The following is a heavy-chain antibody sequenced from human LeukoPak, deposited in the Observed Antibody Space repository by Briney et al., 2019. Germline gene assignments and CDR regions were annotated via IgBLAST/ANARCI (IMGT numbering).Heavy chain of an antibody. CDR1: GSRFTSYW. V-gene: IGHV5-51*01. J-gene: IGHJ4*02. CDR3: ARLGTVDTAMAVGY. D-gene: IGHD5-18*01. CDR2: IYPGDSDN. Sequence: GASLKISCKGSGSRFTSYWIGWGRQMPGKGMEWMGIIYPGDSDNRYSPSFQGQVTISADKSISTAYLQWSSLKASDTAMYYCARLGTVDTAMAVGYWGQGTLVTASS.